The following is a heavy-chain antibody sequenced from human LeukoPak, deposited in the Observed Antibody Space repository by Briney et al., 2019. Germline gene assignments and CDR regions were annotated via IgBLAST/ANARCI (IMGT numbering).Heavy chain of an antibody. CDR2: IQQDGSVK. D-gene: IGHD3-22*01. CDR1: GFTFSSFW. CDR3: ARGNGYYFY. V-gene: IGHV3-7*01. J-gene: IGHJ4*02. Sequence: QTGGSLRLSCAASGFTFSSFWMSWVRQAPGKGLEWVANIQQDGSVKYYVDSVKGRFTISRDNAESSLYLQMNSLRAEDTAVYCCARGNGYYFYWGQGTLVTVSS.